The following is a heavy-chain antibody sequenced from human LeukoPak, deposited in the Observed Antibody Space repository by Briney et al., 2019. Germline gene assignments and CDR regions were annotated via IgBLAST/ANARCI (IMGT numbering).Heavy chain of an antibody. CDR2: IYTSGST. Sequence: SETLSLTCTVSGGSISSYYWSWIRQPAGKGLGWIGRIYTSGSTNYNPSLKSRVTMSVDTSKNQFSLKLSSVTAADTAVYYCARAAHSSTIFGVVIWDVYDYWGQGTLVTVSS. J-gene: IGHJ4*02. V-gene: IGHV4-4*07. CDR3: ARAAHSSTIFGVVIWDVYDY. D-gene: IGHD3-3*01. CDR1: GGSISSYY.